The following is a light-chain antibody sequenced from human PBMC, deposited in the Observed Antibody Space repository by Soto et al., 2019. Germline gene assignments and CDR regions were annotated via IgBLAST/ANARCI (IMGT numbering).Light chain of an antibody. V-gene: IGKV3-20*01. CDR3: QQYGGSPPYT. J-gene: IGKJ2*01. CDR2: GAF. CDR1: QSISSTY. Sequence: EIVLTQSPGTLSLSPGERATLSCRASQSISSTYLAWYQQKPGQAPRLLIYGAFSRATGIQDRFSCSGSGTDFTLNISRLEHEDFLVYYCQQYGGSPPYTFGQGTKLEIK.